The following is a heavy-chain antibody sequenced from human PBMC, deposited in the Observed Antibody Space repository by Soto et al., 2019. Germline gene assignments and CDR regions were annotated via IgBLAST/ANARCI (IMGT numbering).Heavy chain of an antibody. D-gene: IGHD3-3*01. J-gene: IGHJ6*04. CDR1: GYTFTSYG. V-gene: IGHV1-18*01. Sequence: ASVKVSCKASGYTFTSYGISWLRQAPGQGLEWMGWISAYNGNTNYPQKLQGRLTMTTDTSTSTAYTELRSLKSDDTTVYYCARAGLCPFEVTFSSAAAAWGREPWVPSPQ. CDR2: ISAYNGNT. CDR3: ARAGLCPFEVTFSSAAAA.